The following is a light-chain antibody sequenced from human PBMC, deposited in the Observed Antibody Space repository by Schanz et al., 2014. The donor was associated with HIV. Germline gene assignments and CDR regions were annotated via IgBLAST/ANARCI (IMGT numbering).Light chain of an antibody. V-gene: IGKV1-8*01. Sequence: IQMTQFPSTLSASTGDRVTITCRASQDFRTYLAWYQQKPGQAPNLLIYSASTLHSGVPSRFSGSGSGTDFTLTISCLQSEDFATYYCQQYYTYPRTFGQGTKVEV. CDR2: SAS. CDR3: QQYYTYPRT. J-gene: IGKJ1*01. CDR1: QDFRTY.